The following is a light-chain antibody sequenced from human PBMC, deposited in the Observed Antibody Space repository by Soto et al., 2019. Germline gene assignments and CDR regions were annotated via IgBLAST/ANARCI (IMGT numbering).Light chain of an antibody. CDR3: QVWDSSSDHDV. Sequence: SYELTQPPSVSVAPGQTARITCGGNNIGSKSVHWYQQKPGQAPVLVVYNDNDRPSGIPEGFSGSNSGNTATLTISRVEAGDEADYYCQVWDSSSDHDVFGTGTKVTVL. CDR2: NDN. V-gene: IGLV3-21*02. J-gene: IGLJ1*01. CDR1: NIGSKS.